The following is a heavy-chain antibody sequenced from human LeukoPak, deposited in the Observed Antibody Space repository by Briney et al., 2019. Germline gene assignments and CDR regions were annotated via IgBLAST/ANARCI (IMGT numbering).Heavy chain of an antibody. CDR2: ISVSGNT. V-gene: IGHV3-23*01. CDR3: AKAPVTTCSGAYCYPFDY. J-gene: IGHJ4*02. D-gene: IGHD2-15*01. CDR1: GFTFDDYG. Sequence: GGSLRLSCEASGFTFDDYGMTWVRQAPGKGLEWVSAISVSGNTYHADSVKGRFTISRDSYKNTLYLQMNSLRAEDAAVYYCAKAPVTTCSGAYCYPFDYWGQGTLVTVSS.